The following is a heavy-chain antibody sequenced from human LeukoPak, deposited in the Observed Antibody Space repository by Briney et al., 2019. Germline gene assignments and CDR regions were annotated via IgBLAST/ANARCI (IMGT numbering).Heavy chain of an antibody. CDR1: GGSITNLNFY. Sequence: TPSETLSLTCTVSGGSITNLNFYWTWIRQPAGKRLEWIGRIYTSGGTNYNPSLKSRVTMSVDKSKNQISLKLASLTAADTALYYCAGRGSSSGTFDIWGPGTFVTVSS. J-gene: IGHJ3*02. CDR2: IYTSGGT. V-gene: IGHV4-61*02. CDR3: AGRGSSSGTFDI. D-gene: IGHD2-2*01.